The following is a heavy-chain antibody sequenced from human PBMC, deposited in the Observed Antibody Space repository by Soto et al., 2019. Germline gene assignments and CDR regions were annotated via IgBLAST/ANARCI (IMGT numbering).Heavy chain of an antibody. CDR3: ARVGPSREVPYPFEY. J-gene: IGHJ4*02. D-gene: IGHD1-26*01. V-gene: IGHV1-18*01. CDR1: GYTFSTYG. Sequence: QVDLVQSGPEVRKPGASVNVSCKASGYTFSTYGISWVRQAPGQGLEWMGWISAYNHYTNYAQKFQGRVTMTTDTSTNTAYMELRNLRSGDTAMYFSARVGPSREVPYPFEYWGQGTLVTVSS. CDR2: ISAYNHYT.